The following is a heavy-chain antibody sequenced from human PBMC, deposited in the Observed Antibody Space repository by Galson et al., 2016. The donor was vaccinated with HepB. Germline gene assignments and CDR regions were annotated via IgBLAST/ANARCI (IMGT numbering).Heavy chain of an antibody. CDR1: GYTFTSYE. D-gene: IGHD3-9*01. CDR3: ARGHYDILTGYYKWYWFDP. V-gene: IGHV1-8*01. CDR2: MNPNSGDA. Sequence: SCKASGYTFTSYEINWVRQATGQGLEWMGWMNPNSGDAGYAQNFQGRVTMTRNTSISTAYMELSSLRSEDTAVYYCARGHYDILTGYYKWYWFDPWGQGTLVTVSS. J-gene: IGHJ5*02.